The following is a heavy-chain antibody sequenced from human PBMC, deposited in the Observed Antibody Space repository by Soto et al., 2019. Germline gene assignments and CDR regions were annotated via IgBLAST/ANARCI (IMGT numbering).Heavy chain of an antibody. J-gene: IGHJ4*02. CDR3: ARHHRGLTYYYDSSGYHLFDY. CDR2: IHYTGST. D-gene: IGHD3-22*01. Sequence: PSETLSLTCTVSGDSISSGNNYWSWIRQHPGKGLEWIGYIHYTGSTYYNPSLKSRVTISVDTSKNQFSLKLSSVAAADTAVYYCARHHRGLTYYYDSSGYHLFDYWGQGTLVTVSS. V-gene: IGHV4-39*01. CDR1: GDSISSGNNY.